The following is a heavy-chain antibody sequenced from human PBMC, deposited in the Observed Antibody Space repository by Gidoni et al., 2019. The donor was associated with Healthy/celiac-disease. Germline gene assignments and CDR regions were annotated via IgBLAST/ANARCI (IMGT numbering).Heavy chain of an antibody. D-gene: IGHD2-2*01. V-gene: IGHV3-48*01. CDR3: ARDNVGYCSSTSCYGGRDYYYYYMDV. CDR2: ISSSSSTI. Sequence: EVQLVESGGGLVQPGWSLRLSCAASGFTFSSFSMNWFRLAPGKGLEWVSYISSSSSTIYYADSVKGRFTISRDNAKNSLYLQMNSLRAEDTAVYYCARDNVGYCSSTSCYGGRDYYYYYMDVWGKGTTVTVSS. CDR1: GFTFSSFS. J-gene: IGHJ6*03.